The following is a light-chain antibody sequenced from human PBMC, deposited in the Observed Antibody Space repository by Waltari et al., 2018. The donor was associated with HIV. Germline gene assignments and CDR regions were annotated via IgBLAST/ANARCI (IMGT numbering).Light chain of an antibody. Sequence: DIVMTQSPDSLAVSLGERATINCKSSQSVLYSSSNKNSLAWYQQKPGQPPKLLIYWASTREPGVPDRFSGSASGTDFTLTISSLQAEDVAVYYCQQYYNTPYTFGQGTKLEIK. CDR1: QSVLYSSSNKNS. CDR3: QQYYNTPYT. V-gene: IGKV4-1*01. J-gene: IGKJ2*01. CDR2: WAS.